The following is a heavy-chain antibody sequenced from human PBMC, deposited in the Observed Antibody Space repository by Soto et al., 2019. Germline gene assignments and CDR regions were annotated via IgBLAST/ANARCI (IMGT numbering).Heavy chain of an antibody. CDR3: ARGLDSSSSSAFGMDV. CDR2: IYYSGST. Sequence: SETLSLTCTVSGGSISSGGYYWSWIRQHPGKGLEWIGYIYYSGSTYYNPSLKSRVTISVDTSKNQFSLKLSSVTAADTAVYYCARGLDSSSSSAFGMDVWGQGPRSPSP. D-gene: IGHD6-6*01. CDR1: GGSISSGGYY. V-gene: IGHV4-31*03. J-gene: IGHJ6*02.